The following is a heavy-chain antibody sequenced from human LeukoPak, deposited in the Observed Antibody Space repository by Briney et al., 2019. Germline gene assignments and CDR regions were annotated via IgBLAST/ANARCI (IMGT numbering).Heavy chain of an antibody. Sequence: VASVKVSCKASGGTFSSYAISWVRQAPGQGLEWMGRIIPILGIANYAQKFQGRVTITADKSTSTAYMELSSLRSEDTAVYYCAREHPPSGQELDPWGQGTLVTVSS. V-gene: IGHV1-69*04. CDR1: GGTFSSYA. J-gene: IGHJ5*02. CDR3: AREHPPSGQELDP. CDR2: IIPILGIA. D-gene: IGHD3-10*01.